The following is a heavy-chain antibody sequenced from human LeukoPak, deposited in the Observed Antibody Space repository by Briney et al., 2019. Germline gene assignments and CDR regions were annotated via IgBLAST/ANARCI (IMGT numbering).Heavy chain of an antibody. Sequence: PGGSLRLSCAASGFTFSSYAMHWVRQAPGKGLEWVAFIRYDGNNKNYADSAKGRFTISRDNSKDTLYLQMNSLRAEDTAVYYCAKGDDYGANTRLPKYNWFDPWRQGTLVTVSS. V-gene: IGHV3-30*02. CDR3: AKGDDYGANTRLPKYNWFDP. CDR1: GFTFSSYA. CDR2: IRYDGNNK. J-gene: IGHJ5*02. D-gene: IGHD4-23*01.